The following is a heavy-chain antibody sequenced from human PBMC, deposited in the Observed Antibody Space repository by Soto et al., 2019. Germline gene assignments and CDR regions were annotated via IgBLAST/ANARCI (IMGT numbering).Heavy chain of an antibody. D-gene: IGHD2-8*01. CDR1: GFTFSSYG. V-gene: IGHV3-30*18. CDR2: ISYYLSNK. Sequence: PGGSLRLSCAASGFTFSSYGMRWVRQAPVKGLEFVAVISYYLSNKYYSDSVKGRFTIARDNSKNAPYVQINPLRADDTAVYYCAKEYAHASHFDYWGQGTLVTVSS. J-gene: IGHJ4*02. CDR3: AKEYAHASHFDY.